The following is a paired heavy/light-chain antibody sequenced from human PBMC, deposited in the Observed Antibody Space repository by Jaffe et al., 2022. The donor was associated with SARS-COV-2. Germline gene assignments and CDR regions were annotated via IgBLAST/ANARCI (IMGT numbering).Light chain of an antibody. J-gene: IGKJ1*01. Sequence: DIQMTQSPSFLSASVGDRVTITCRASQSINSNFNWYQQKPGKAPKLLIYTTSSLQSGVPSRFSGSGSGTDFTLTISSLQPEDFATYYCQQGNSMPWTFGQGTKVEIK. V-gene: IGKV1-39*01. CDR3: QQGNSMPWT. CDR2: TTS. CDR1: QSINSN.
Heavy chain of an antibody. CDR2: ISSSSTSI. Sequence: EVQLVESGGGLVQPGGSLRLSCAASGFTFSSFSMNWVRQAPGKGLEWISYISSSSTSIYYADSVKGRLTITRDNAKNSLYLQMNSLRDEDTAVYYCVRDLNYGLDYWGQGTLVTVSS. CDR3: VRDLNYGLDY. CDR1: GFTFSSFS. J-gene: IGHJ4*02. D-gene: IGHD3-16*01. V-gene: IGHV3-48*02.